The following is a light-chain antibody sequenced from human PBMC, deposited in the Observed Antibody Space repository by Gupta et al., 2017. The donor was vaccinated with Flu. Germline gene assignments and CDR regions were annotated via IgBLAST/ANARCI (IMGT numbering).Light chain of an antibody. CDR1: SSNIGSNA. CDR3: STWDDSLNGVV. V-gene: IGLV1-44*01. Sequence: QSVLTQPPSASGTPGQRVTISCSGSSSNIGSNALNWYQQLPGTAPKLLIYSDNQRPSGVPDRFSGSKSDTSASLAISGLQAEDEADYFCSTWDDSLNGVVFGGGTKLTVL. CDR2: SDN. J-gene: IGLJ2*01.